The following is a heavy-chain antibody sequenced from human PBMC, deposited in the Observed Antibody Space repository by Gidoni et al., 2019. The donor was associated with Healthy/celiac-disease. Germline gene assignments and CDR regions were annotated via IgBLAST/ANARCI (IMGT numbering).Heavy chain of an antibody. J-gene: IGHJ3*02. D-gene: IGHD2-2*01. CDR3: ARESCSSTSCYRDNDAFDI. CDR2: INPSGGST. Sequence: QVQLVQSGAEVKKPGASVKVSCKASGYTFTSYYMHWVRQAPGQGLEWMGIINPSGGSTSYEQKFQGRVTMTRDTSTSTVYMEMSSLRSEDTAVYYCARESCSSTSCYRDNDAFDIWGQGTMVTVSS. V-gene: IGHV1-46*01. CDR1: GYTFTSYY.